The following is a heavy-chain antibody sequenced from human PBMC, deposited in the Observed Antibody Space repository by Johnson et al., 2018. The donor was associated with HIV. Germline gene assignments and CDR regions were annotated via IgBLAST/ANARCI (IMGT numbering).Heavy chain of an antibody. CDR2: IGTAGDT. D-gene: IGHD2-2*02. Sequence: VQLVESGGGLVQPGGSLRLSCAASGFTVSSNYMSWVRQAPGKGLEWVSVIGTAGDTYYPGSVKGRFTISRDNAKNSLYLQMNSLRAEDTAVYYCARDDTEADGAFDIWGQGTMVTVSS. J-gene: IGHJ3*02. V-gene: IGHV3-66*01. CDR3: ARDDTEADGAFDI. CDR1: GFTVSSNY.